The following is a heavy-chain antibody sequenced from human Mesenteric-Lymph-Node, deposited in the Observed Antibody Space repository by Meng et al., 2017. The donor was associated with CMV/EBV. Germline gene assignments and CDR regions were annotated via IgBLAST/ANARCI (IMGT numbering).Heavy chain of an antibody. CDR1: GYTFSTYT. D-gene: IGHD6-6*01. CDR3: VRDSSSSPGLYYYYYGMDV. V-gene: IGHV1-69*05. Sequence: SVKVSCKASGYTFSTYTIIWVRQAPGQGLEWMGGIIPIFGTTNYAQRFQGRVTITTDESTSTAYMELSSLRSEDTAVYYCVRDSSSSPGLYYYYYGMDVWGQGTTVTVSS. J-gene: IGHJ6*02. CDR2: IIPIFGTT.